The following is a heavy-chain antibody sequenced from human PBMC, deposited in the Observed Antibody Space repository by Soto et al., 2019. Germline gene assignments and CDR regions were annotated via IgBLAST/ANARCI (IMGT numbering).Heavy chain of an antibody. CDR3: ARDFERSAIGP. CDR1: GDSISSGDYY. Sequence: SETLSLTCSVSGDSISSGDYYWSWIRQPPGKGLEWIGYIAYSGDTYYNPSLRRRVTISADRSENKFSLSLKSVTAADTAVYFCARDFERSAIGPWGQGTSVTVSS. V-gene: IGHV4-30-4*01. J-gene: IGHJ5*02. D-gene: IGHD3-9*01. CDR2: IAYSGDT.